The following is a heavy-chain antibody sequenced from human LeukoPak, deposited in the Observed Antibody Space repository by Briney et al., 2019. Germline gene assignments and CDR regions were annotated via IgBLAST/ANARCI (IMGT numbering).Heavy chain of an antibody. Sequence: GGSLRLSCAASGFIFSSYWLTWVRQAPGKGLEWVANMNEDGSEKNYVDSVKGRFTISRDDAKNSLHLQMNSLRAEDTAVYHCARDEVGATNFDYWGQGTLVTVSS. D-gene: IGHD1-26*01. CDR3: ARDEVGATNFDY. CDR1: GFIFSSYW. J-gene: IGHJ4*02. V-gene: IGHV3-7*01. CDR2: MNEDGSEK.